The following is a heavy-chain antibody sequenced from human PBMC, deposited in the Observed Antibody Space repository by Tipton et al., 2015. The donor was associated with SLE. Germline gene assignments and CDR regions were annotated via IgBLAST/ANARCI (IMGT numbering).Heavy chain of an antibody. J-gene: IGHJ4*02. D-gene: IGHD2-15*01. Sequence: TLSLTCTVSGGSISSYYWSWIRQPPGKVLEWIGYIYYSGSTYYNPSLKSRVTISVDTSKNQFSLKLTSVTAADTAVYYCARGGGSPSYWGQGTLVTVSS. CDR3: ARGGGSPSY. CDR1: GGSISSYY. V-gene: IGHV4-59*01. CDR2: IYYSGST.